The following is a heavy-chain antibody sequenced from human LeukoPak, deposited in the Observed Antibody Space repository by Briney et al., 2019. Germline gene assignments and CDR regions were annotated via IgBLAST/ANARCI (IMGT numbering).Heavy chain of an antibody. D-gene: IGHD3-3*01. CDR3: ALTKYDFWSGPTQDLYYYYMDV. Sequence: SVKVSCKASGGTFSSYAISWVRQAPGQGLEWMGGITPIFGTANYAQKFQGRVTITTDESTSTAYMELSSLRSEDTAVYYCALTKYDFWSGPTQDLYYYYMDVWGKGTTVTVSS. CDR1: GGTFSSYA. CDR2: ITPIFGTA. J-gene: IGHJ6*03. V-gene: IGHV1-69*05.